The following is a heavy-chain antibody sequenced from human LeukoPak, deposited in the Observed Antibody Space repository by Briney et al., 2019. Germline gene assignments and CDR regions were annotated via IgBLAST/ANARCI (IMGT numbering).Heavy chain of an antibody. Sequence: GGSLRLSCAASGFTFSSYAMSWVRHAPGKGLEWVAAISGSGGSTYYADSVKGRFTISRDNSKNTLYLQMNSLGAEDTAVYYCATTTYYYGSGRQAFDIWGQGTMVTVSS. CDR3: ATTTYYYGSGRQAFDI. CDR1: GFTFSSYA. CDR2: ISGSGGST. J-gene: IGHJ3*02. V-gene: IGHV3-23*01. D-gene: IGHD3-10*01.